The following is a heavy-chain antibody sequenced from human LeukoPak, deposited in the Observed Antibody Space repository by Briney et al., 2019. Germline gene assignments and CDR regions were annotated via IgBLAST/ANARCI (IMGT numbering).Heavy chain of an antibody. J-gene: IGHJ6*03. CDR1: GFTVSSNY. Sequence: GGSLRLSCAASGFTVSSNYMSWVRQAPGKGLEWVSVIYSGGSTYYADSVKGRFTISRDNSKNTLYLQLNSLRAEDTAVYYCARDNVVPAAMSFSYYYYMDVWGKGTTVTVSS. V-gene: IGHV3-53*01. CDR2: IYSGGST. D-gene: IGHD2-2*01. CDR3: ARDNVVPAAMSFSYYYYMDV.